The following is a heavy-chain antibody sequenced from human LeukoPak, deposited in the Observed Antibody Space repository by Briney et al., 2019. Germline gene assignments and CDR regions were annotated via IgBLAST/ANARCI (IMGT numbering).Heavy chain of an antibody. J-gene: IGHJ1*01. D-gene: IGHD3-9*01. V-gene: IGHV4-59*04. CDR2: IYYSGST. CDR1: GGSISSYY. Sequence: PSETLSLTCTVSGGSISSYYWSWIRQPPGKGLEWIGYIYYSGSTYYNPSLKSRLTISVDTSQRQFSLRLSSVTAADTALYYCTRGSYDVLTGYSTLGEYWGQGTLVTVSS. CDR3: TRGSYDVLTGYSTLGEY.